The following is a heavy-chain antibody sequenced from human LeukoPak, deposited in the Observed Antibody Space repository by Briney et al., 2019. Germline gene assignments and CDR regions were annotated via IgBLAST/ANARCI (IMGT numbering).Heavy chain of an antibody. D-gene: IGHD1-26*01. CDR2: IFHSGTT. Sequence: PSETLSLTCTVSDEVITSNNWWSWVRQSPGKGLEWIGEIFHSGTTRYKASLESRVTMLLDKSKNQFSLRLNSVTAADTAVYYCASPRVVGANRGHPFDYWGQGTLVTVPS. V-gene: IGHV4-4*02. CDR1: DEVITSNNW. CDR3: ASPRVVGANRGHPFDY. J-gene: IGHJ4*02.